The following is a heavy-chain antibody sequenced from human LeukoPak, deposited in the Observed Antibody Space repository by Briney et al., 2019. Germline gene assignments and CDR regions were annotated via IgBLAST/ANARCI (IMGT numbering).Heavy chain of an antibody. V-gene: IGHV4-31*03. CDR2: IYYSGST. D-gene: IGHD2-15*01. J-gene: IGHJ6*03. Sequence: SQTLSLTCTVSGGSIGSGGYYWSWIRQHPGKGLEWIGYIYYSGSTYYNPSLKSRVTISVDTSKNQFSLKLSSVTAADTAVYYCARVRYCSGGSCYSPYYYYYMDVWGKGTTVTVSS. CDR1: GGSIGSGGYY. CDR3: ARVRYCSGGSCYSPYYYYYMDV.